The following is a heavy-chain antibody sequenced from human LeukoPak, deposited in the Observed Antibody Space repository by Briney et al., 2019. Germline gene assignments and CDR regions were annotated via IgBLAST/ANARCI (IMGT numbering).Heavy chain of an antibody. V-gene: IGHV4-39*01. D-gene: IGHD3-3*01. CDR2: IYYSGSI. Sequence: KPSETLSLTCIVSGGSINKNTNYWGWIRQPPGMGLEWIGSIYYSGSIYYNPSLKSRVTISVDTSKNQFSLKLSSVTAADTAVYYCARHNFWSGYYNWFDPWGQGTLVTVSS. J-gene: IGHJ5*02. CDR1: GGSINKNTNY. CDR3: ARHNFWSGYYNWFDP.